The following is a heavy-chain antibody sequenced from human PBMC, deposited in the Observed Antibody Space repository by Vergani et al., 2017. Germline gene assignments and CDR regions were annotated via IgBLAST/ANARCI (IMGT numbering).Heavy chain of an antibody. CDR2: ISSSGSTI. V-gene: IGHV3-11*01. CDR3: ARGNVVGGSSSWYPYWYFDL. D-gene: IGHD6-13*01. J-gene: IGHJ2*01. CDR1: GFTFSDYY. Sequence: QVQLVESGGGLVKPGGSLRLSCAASGFTFSDYYMSWIRQAPGKGLEWVSYISSSGSTIYYADSVKGRFTISRDNAKNSLYLQMNSLRAEDTAVYYCARGNVVGGSSSWYPYWYFDLWGRGTLVTVSS.